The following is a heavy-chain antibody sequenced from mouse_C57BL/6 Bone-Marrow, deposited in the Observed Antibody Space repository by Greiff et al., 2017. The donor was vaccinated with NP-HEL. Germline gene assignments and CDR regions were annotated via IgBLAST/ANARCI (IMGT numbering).Heavy chain of an antibody. D-gene: IGHD1-1*01. CDR2: IHPNSGST. CDR3: ARSPLYYGSSPFAY. J-gene: IGHJ3*01. CDR1: GYTFTSYW. Sequence: VKLQQPGAELVKPGASVKLSCKASGYTFTSYWMHWVKQRPGQGLEWIGMIHPNSGSTNYNEKFKSKATLTVDKSSSTAYMQLSSLTSEDSAVYYCARSPLYYGSSPFAYWGQGTLVTVSA. V-gene: IGHV1-64*01.